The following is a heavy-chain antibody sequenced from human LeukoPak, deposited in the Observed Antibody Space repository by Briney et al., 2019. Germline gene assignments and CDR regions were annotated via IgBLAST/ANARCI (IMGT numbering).Heavy chain of an antibody. CDR1: GFTFSSYG. D-gene: IGHD3-10*01. CDR2: IWYDGSNK. V-gene: IGHV3-33*01. CDR3: TTAWPMV. J-gene: IGHJ4*02. Sequence: PGGSLRLSCAASGFTFSSYGMHWVRQAPGKGLEWVAVIWYDGSNKYYADSVKGRFTISRDNSKNTLYLQMNSLRAEDAAVYYCTTAWPMVWGQGTLVTVSS.